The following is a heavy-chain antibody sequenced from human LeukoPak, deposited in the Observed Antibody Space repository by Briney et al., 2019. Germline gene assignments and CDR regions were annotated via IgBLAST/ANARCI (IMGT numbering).Heavy chain of an antibody. D-gene: IGHD4-17*01. CDR3: ARDGTDGDYVLYNWFDP. J-gene: IGHJ5*02. CDR1: GFTFSSYA. V-gene: IGHV3-23*01. Sequence: PGGSLRLSCAASGFTFSSYAMSWVRQAPGKGLEWVSAISGSGGSTYYADSVKGRFTISRDNSKNTLYLQMNSLRAEDTAVYYCARDGTDGDYVLYNWFDPWGQGTLVTVSS. CDR2: ISGSGGST.